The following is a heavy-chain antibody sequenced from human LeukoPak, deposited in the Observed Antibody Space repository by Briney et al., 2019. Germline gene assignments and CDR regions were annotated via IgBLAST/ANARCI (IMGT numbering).Heavy chain of an antibody. CDR2: IIPIFGTA. CDR3: ARGGGHCSSTSCLFDY. Sequence: SVKVSCKASGGTFSSYAISWVRQAPGQGLEWMGGIIPIFGTANYAQKFQGRVTITADKSTSTAYMELSSLRSEDTAVYYCARGGGHCSSTSCLFDYWGQGTLVTVSS. CDR1: GGTFSSYA. V-gene: IGHV1-69*06. D-gene: IGHD2-2*01. J-gene: IGHJ4*02.